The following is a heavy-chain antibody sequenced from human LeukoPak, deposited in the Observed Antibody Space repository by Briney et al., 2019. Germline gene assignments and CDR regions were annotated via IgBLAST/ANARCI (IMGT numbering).Heavy chain of an antibody. CDR2: IRSKAYGGTT. Sequence: GGSLRLSCTASGFTFGDYAMSWVRQAPGKGLEWVGFIRSKAYGGTTEYAASVKGRFTISRDDSKSIAYLQMNSLRTEDTAVYYCTTDLITMIDPRTEYYFDYWGQGTLVTVSS. CDR1: GFTFGDYA. V-gene: IGHV3-49*04. CDR3: TTDLITMIDPRTEYYFDY. J-gene: IGHJ4*02. D-gene: IGHD3-22*01.